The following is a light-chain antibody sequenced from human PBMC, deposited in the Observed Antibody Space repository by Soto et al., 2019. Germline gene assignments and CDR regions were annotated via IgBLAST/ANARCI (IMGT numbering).Light chain of an antibody. CDR3: QQYYSYPRVT. J-gene: IGKJ3*01. CDR2: AAS. V-gene: IGKV1-8*01. CDR1: QGISSY. Sequence: AIRMTQSPSSFSASTGDRVTITCRASQGISSYLAWYQQKPGKAPKLLIYAASTLQSGVPSGFSGSGSGTDFTLTISCLQSEDFATYYCQQYYSYPRVTFGPGTKVDIK.